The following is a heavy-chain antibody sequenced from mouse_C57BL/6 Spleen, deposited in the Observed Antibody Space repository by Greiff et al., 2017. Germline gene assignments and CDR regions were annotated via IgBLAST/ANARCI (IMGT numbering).Heavy chain of an antibody. V-gene: IGHV5-9-1*02. Sequence: EVQLVESGDGLVKPGGSLKLSCAASGFTFSSYAMSWVRQTPEKRLEWVAYISSGGDYIYYADTLKGRFTISSDNARNTLYLQMSSLKSEDTAMYYGTRDREGGYYSWFAYWGQGTLVTVSA. J-gene: IGHJ3*01. CDR1: GFTFSSYA. D-gene: IGHD2-3*01. CDR3: TRDREGGYYSWFAY. CDR2: ISSGGDYI.